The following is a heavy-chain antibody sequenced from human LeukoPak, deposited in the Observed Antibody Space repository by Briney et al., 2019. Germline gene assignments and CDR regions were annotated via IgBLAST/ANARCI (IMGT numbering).Heavy chain of an antibody. CDR1: GFTFSSYA. J-gene: IGHJ6*02. Sequence: GGSLRLSCAASGFTFSSYAMHWVRQAPGKGLEYVSAISSNGGSTYYANSVKGRFTISRDNSKNTLYLQMGSLRAEDMAVYYCARGGAATLTYGMDVWGQGTTVTVSS. D-gene: IGHD2-15*01. CDR2: ISSNGGST. CDR3: ARGGAATLTYGMDV. V-gene: IGHV3-64*01.